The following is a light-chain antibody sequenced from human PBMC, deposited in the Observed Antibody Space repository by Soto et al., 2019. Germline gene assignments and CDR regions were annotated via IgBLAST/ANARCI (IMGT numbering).Light chain of an antibody. CDR3: QQSYSTLWT. CDR2: GAS. J-gene: IGKJ1*01. Sequence: DIQLTQSPSFLSASVGDRVTITCRASQSITIYLNWYQQKPGEAPNLLIFGASTLQSGVPSRFSGSGSGTDFTLTISSLQPEDFATYYCQQSYSTLWTFGQGTKVDIK. CDR1: QSITIY. V-gene: IGKV1-39*01.